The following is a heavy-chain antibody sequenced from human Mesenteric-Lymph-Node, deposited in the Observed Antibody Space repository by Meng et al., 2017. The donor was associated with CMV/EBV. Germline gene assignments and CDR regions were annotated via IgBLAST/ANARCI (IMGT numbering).Heavy chain of an antibody. CDR3: AKDRDWAFDY. CDR2: IRRDGNDR. Sequence: GGSLRLSCAASGFTFKTYGMHWVRQAPGKGLEWVANIRRDGNDRKYAVSVKGRFTISRDNSKNTLSVQMNSLRADDTAVYYCAKDRDWAFDYWGQGALVTVSS. V-gene: IGHV3-30*02. D-gene: IGHD3/OR15-3a*01. CDR1: GFTFKTYG. J-gene: IGHJ4*02.